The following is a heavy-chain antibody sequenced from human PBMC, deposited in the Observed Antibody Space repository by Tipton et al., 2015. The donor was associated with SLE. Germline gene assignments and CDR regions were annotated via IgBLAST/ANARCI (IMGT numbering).Heavy chain of an antibody. CDR3: ASGSYPGYFDY. J-gene: IGHJ4*02. V-gene: IGHV4-59*01. CDR2: IYYTGST. CDR1: GGSLGSYF. D-gene: IGHD1-26*01. Sequence: TLSLTCSVSGGSLGSYFWTWIRQPPGKGLEWIGYIYYTGSTNYSPSLYSRVTMSLDTSRTQFSLKLRSVTAADTAVYYCASGSYPGYFDYWGQGTLVTVSS.